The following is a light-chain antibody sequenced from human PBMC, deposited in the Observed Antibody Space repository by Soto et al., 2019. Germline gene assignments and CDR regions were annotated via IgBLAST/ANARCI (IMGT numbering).Light chain of an antibody. CDR2: GAS. J-gene: IGKJ2*01. V-gene: IGKV3-20*01. CDR3: QQYGSSVFT. Sequence: ETVVTKSPGTLSLSPGETATLSCRASQTVTTNYLAWYQQKPDQAHRLLIYGASSRATGIPDRFSGSGSGTDFTLTISRLEPEDFAVYYCQQYGSSVFTFGQGTKLEIK. CDR1: QTVTTNY.